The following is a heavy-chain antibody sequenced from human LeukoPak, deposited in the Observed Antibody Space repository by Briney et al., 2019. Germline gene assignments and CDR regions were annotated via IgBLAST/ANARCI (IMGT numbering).Heavy chain of an antibody. J-gene: IGHJ5*02. CDR1: GGSISSYY. Sequence: ASETLSLTCTVSGGSISSYYWSWIRQPAGKGLEWIGRIYTSGSTNYNPSPKSRVTMSVDTSKNQFSLKLSSVTAADTAVYYCARVGYDFWFDPWGQGTLVTVSS. V-gene: IGHV4-4*07. D-gene: IGHD5-12*01. CDR3: ARVGYDFWFDP. CDR2: IYTSGST.